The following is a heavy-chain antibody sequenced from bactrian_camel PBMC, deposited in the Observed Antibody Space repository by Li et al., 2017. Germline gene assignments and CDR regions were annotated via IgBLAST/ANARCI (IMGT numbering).Heavy chain of an antibody. V-gene: IGHV3S53*01. J-gene: IGHJ4*01. D-gene: IGHD5*01. CDR3: AADEGGSIRWGCGPDTVNAFSD. CDR2: IDSDLKT. Sequence: HVQLVESGGGSVQIGGSLELSCAATGVTNFESITCMGWFRQAPGKEREGVAAIDSDLKTTYPDSVKGRFTISQDIFKNTLTLQMDSLKPEDTAVYYCAADEGGSIRWGCGPDTVNAFSDWGQGTQVTVS. CDR1: GVTNFESITC.